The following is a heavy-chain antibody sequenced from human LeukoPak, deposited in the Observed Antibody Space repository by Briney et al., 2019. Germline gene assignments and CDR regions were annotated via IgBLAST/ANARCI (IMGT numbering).Heavy chain of an antibody. CDR2: ISTGSSTI. Sequence: GGSLRLSCVASGFTFSSYSINWVRQAPGKGLEWVSYISTGSSTIYYADSVKGRFTISRDNAKNLLYLQMNSLRAEDTAVYYCARSRRGVLRYFDWLGGAFDIWGQGTMVTVSS. CDR3: ARSRRGVLRYFDWLGGAFDI. J-gene: IGHJ3*02. D-gene: IGHD3-9*01. V-gene: IGHV3-48*01. CDR1: GFTFSSYS.